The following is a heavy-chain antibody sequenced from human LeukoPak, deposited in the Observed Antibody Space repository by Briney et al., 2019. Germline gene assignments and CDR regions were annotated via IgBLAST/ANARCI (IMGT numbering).Heavy chain of an antibody. Sequence: GGSLRLSCAASGFTFSSYGMHWVRQAPGKGLEWVAFIRYDGSNKYYADSVKGRFTIPRDNSKNTLYLQMNSLRAEDTAVYYCAKTVEDYGSGSYYNHLYYYYYYMDVWGKGTTVTISS. CDR1: GFTFSSYG. CDR2: IRYDGSNK. V-gene: IGHV3-30*02. CDR3: AKTVEDYGSGSYYNHLYYYYYYMDV. J-gene: IGHJ6*03. D-gene: IGHD3-10*01.